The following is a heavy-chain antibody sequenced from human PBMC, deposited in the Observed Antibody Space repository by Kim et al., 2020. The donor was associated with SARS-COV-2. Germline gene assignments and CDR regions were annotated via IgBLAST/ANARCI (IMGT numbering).Heavy chain of an antibody. V-gene: IGHV4-34*01. J-gene: IGHJ6*02. CDR3: ARDNYYYYYGSGQNYYGMDV. CDR1: GGSFSGYY. CDR2: INHSGST. Sequence: SETLYLTCAVYGGSFSGYYWSWIRQPPGKGLEWIGEINHSGSTNYNPSLKSRVTISVDTSKNQFSLKLSSVTAADTAVYYCARDNYYYYYGSGQNYYGMDVWGQGTTVTVSS. D-gene: IGHD3-10*01.